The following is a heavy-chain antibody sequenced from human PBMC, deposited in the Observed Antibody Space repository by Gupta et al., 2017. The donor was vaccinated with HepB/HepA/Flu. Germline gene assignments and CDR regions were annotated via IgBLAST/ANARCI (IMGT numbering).Heavy chain of an antibody. D-gene: IGHD3-10*01. CDR1: GGSISSYY. CDR2: IYYSGST. CDR3: ARGGAGSYYNVAWFDP. J-gene: IGHJ5*02. Sequence: QVQLQESGPGLVKPSETLSLTCTVSGGSISSYYWSWIRQPPGKGLEWIGFIYYSGSTNYNPSLKSRVTISVDTSKNQFSLKLSSVTAADTAVYYCARGGAGSYYNVAWFDPWGQGTLVTVSS. V-gene: IGHV4-59*01.